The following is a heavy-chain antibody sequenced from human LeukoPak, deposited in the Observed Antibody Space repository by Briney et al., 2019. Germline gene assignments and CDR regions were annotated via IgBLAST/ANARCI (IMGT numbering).Heavy chain of an antibody. CDR1: GFTFDDYG. Sequence: GGSLRLSCAASGFTFDDYGMNWVRQAPGKGLEWVSGIHWNGGSTGYADSVKGRFTISRDTAKNSLYLQMNSLRAEDTALYHCARDRISHRSGSYSDWGQGTLVTVSS. J-gene: IGHJ4*02. CDR3: ARDRISHRSGSYSD. CDR2: IHWNGGST. D-gene: IGHD1-26*01. V-gene: IGHV3-20*01.